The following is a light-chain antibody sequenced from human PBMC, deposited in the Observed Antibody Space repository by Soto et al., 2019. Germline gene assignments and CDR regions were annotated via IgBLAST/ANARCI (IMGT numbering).Light chain of an antibody. CDR1: QSVSSY. V-gene: IGKV3-11*01. Sequence: EIVLTQSPATLSLSPGERATLSCRASQSVSSYLAWYQQKSGQAPRLLIYDASNRATGIPARFSGSGSGTDFTLTISSLEPEDFAVYYCQQRSSWPIFTFGPGTKVDIK. CDR3: QQRSSWPIFT. CDR2: DAS. J-gene: IGKJ3*01.